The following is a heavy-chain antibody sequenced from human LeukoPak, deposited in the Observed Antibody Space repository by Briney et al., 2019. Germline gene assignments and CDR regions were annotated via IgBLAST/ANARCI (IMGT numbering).Heavy chain of an antibody. CDR1: GFTFSTFA. Sequence: PGGSLTLSCAASGFTFSTFALSWFRQAPGKGLEWVSAISSVSRTYYAGSVKGRFAISRDNSENTLFLHMNSLRFEDTAIYYCAEEVPGPGWYTVDYWGQGTLVTVSS. CDR3: AEEVPGPGWYTVDY. D-gene: IGHD6-19*01. CDR2: ISSVSRT. J-gene: IGHJ4*02. V-gene: IGHV3-23*01.